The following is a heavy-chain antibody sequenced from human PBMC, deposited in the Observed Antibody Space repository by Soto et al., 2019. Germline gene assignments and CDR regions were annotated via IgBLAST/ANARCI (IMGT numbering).Heavy chain of an antibody. CDR1: GFTFSSYA. Sequence: PGGSLRLSCAASGFTFSSYAMSWVRQAPGKGLEWVSAISGSGGSTYYADSVKGRSTISRDNSKNTLYLQMNSLRAEDTAVYYCAKDWYYDSSGYTRHPVEIFDYWGQGTLVTV. V-gene: IGHV3-23*01. J-gene: IGHJ4*02. CDR3: AKDWYYDSSGYTRHPVEIFDY. D-gene: IGHD3-22*01. CDR2: ISGSGGST.